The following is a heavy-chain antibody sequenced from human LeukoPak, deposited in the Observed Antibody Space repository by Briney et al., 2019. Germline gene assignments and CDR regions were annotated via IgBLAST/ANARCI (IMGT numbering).Heavy chain of an antibody. V-gene: IGHV3-21*01. D-gene: IGHD4-17*01. CDR2: ISSSSSYI. Sequence: GGSLRLSCAASGFTFSSYSMNWVRQAPGKGLEWVSSISSSSSYIYYADSVKGRFTISRDNAKNSLYLQMNSLRAEDTAVYYCARSGGLRIYFDYWGQGTLDTVSS. CDR3: ARSGGLRIYFDY. J-gene: IGHJ4*02. CDR1: GFTFSSYS.